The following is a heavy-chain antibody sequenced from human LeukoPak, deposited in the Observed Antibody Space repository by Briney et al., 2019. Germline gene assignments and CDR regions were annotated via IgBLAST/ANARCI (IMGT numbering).Heavy chain of an antibody. V-gene: IGHV4-31*03. CDR2: IYYSGGT. J-gene: IGHJ4*02. CDR1: GGSISSGGYY. Sequence: SETLSLTCTVSGGSISSGGYYWSWIRQHPGKGLEWIGYIYYSGGTYYNPSLKSRVTISVDTSKNQFSLKLSSVTAADTAVYYCARRDSSGYYNYWGQGTLVTVSS. D-gene: IGHD3-22*01. CDR3: ARRDSSGYYNY.